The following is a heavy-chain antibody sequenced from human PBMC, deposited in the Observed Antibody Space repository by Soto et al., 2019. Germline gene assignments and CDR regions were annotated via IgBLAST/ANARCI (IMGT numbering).Heavy chain of an antibody. Sequence: EVQLLESGGGLVQPGGSLRLSCAASGFTFSSYAMNWVRQAPGTGLERVSAISEGATSTHYADFVKGRFTISRDNSKNMVYLQMNSLRDDDTAVYYCAKPHYGSGTGSYYGIAWGQGTLVTVSS. J-gene: IGHJ4*02. V-gene: IGHV3-23*01. CDR1: GFTFSSYA. CDR2: ISEGATST. CDR3: AKPHYGSGTGSYYGIA. D-gene: IGHD3-10*01.